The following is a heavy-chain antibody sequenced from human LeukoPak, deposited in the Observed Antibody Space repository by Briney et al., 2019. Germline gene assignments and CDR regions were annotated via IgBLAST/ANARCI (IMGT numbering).Heavy chain of an antibody. Sequence: SQALSLTCTVSGGSISSGGYYWSWIRQHPGQGLEWIVYIYYSGSTYYNPSLRSRVAISVDTSKNQFSLKLSSVTAADTAVYYCARDSSVSGTYYSRYFDYWGQGTLVTVSS. CDR1: GGSISSGGYY. J-gene: IGHJ4*02. D-gene: IGHD3-10*01. CDR2: IYYSGST. V-gene: IGHV4-31*03. CDR3: ARDSSVSGTYYSRYFDY.